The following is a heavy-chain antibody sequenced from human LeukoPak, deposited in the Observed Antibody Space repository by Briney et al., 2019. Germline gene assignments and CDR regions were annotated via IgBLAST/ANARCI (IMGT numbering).Heavy chain of an antibody. CDR2: TYYSGST. J-gene: IGHJ3*02. CDR3: AREDSVFGAFDI. D-gene: IGHD3-3*01. CDR1: GGSISSGDYY. V-gene: IGHV4-31*03. Sequence: SQTLSLTCTVSGGSISSGDYYWSSIRQHPGKGLEWIGYTYYSGSTYYNPSLKSRVTISVDTSKNQFSLKLSSVTAADTAVYYCAREDSVFGAFDIWGLGTTVTVSS.